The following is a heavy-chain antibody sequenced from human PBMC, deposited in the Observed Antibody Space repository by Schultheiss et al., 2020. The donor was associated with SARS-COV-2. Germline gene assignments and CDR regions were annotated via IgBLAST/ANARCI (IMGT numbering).Heavy chain of an antibody. Sequence: GGSLRLSCAASGFTFSSYSMNWVRQAPGKGLEWLTLISYDSTNIHYADSVKGRFTISRDNSKNTLYLQMNSLRPEDTAIYYCARDLPPHDYWGQGTLVTVSS. V-gene: IGHV3-30*03. CDR3: ARDLPPHDY. CDR2: ISYDSTNI. J-gene: IGHJ4*01. CDR1: GFTFSSYS.